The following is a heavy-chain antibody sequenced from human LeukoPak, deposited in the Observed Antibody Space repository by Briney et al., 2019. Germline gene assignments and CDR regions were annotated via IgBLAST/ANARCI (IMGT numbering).Heavy chain of an antibody. CDR3: ARGLRGTPKHQPAEL. V-gene: IGHV4-34*01. Sequence: SSETLSLTCAVSGGSFNGHYWSWIRQPPGKGLEWIGEINYSGSTNYNPSLKSRVTISVVTSKNHFPLKLTSMSAADTAVYYCARGLRGTPKHQPAELWAQGTLVTVSS. D-gene: IGHD1-14*01. CDR1: GGSFNGHY. J-gene: IGHJ4*02. CDR2: INYSGST.